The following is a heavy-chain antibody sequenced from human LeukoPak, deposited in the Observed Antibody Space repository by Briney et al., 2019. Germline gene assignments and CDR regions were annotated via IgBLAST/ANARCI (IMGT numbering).Heavy chain of an antibody. CDR2: IYYSGST. D-gene: IGHD2-15*01. CDR3: ARSRLGYCSGGSCYPYYFDY. V-gene: IGHV4-59*01. Sequence: SETLSLTCTVSGGSLSSYYWSWIRQPPGKGLEWIGYIYYSGSTNYNPSLKSRVTISVDTSKNQFSLKLSSVTAADTAVYYCARSRLGYCSGGSCYPYYFDYWGQGTLVTVSS. CDR1: GGSLSSYY. J-gene: IGHJ4*02.